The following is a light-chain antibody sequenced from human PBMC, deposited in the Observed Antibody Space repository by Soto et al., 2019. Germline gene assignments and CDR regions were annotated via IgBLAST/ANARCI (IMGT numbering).Light chain of an antibody. V-gene: IGKV3-15*01. CDR3: QRYNNWPLT. CDR1: QGIGDT. Sequence: MTQSPSSLSASVGDRVTITCQASQGIGDTLAWYQHKPGQTPRLLIYDTSARATGVPARFSGSRSGPEFTLTINSLQSEDFAIYYCQRYNNWPLTFGGGTKVESK. J-gene: IGKJ4*01. CDR2: DTS.